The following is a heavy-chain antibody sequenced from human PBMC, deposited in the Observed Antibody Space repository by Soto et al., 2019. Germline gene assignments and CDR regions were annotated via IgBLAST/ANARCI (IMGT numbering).Heavy chain of an antibody. CDR2: IDAGNGNT. Sequence: ASVKVSCKASGYTFTRYVMHWVRQAPGQRLEWMGWIDAGNGNTVYLQKFQGRVTITRDTSASTVYMELSSLRSEDTAVYYCARDNSGWSDDWGQGTLVPVSS. CDR3: ARDNSGWSDD. CDR1: GYTFTRYV. V-gene: IGHV1-3*01. D-gene: IGHD6-19*01. J-gene: IGHJ4*02.